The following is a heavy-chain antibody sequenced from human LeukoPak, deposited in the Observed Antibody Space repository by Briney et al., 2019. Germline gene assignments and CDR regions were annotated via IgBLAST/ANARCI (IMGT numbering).Heavy chain of an antibody. Sequence: SETLSLTCTVYNGAFSGYYWSWIRQPPGTGLEWIGEISHSGYTNLNPSLKSRLTISLDTSKNHFSLRLTSLTAADTAVYYCARHGFYGDSARRKFDPWGQGTLVTVSS. V-gene: IGHV4-34*01. CDR1: NGAFSGYY. J-gene: IGHJ5*02. CDR3: ARHGFYGDSARRKFDP. D-gene: IGHD4-17*01. CDR2: ISHSGYT.